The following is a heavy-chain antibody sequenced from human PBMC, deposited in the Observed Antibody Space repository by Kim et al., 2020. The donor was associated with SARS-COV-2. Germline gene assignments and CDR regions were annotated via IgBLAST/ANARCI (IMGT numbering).Heavy chain of an antibody. V-gene: IGHV1-3*01. CDR3: AREDSSGWTYYFDY. Sequence: SQKFQGRATITRDTAASTAYMELSSLRSEDTAVDYCAREDSSGWTYYFDYWGQGTLVTVSS. D-gene: IGHD6-19*01. J-gene: IGHJ4*02.